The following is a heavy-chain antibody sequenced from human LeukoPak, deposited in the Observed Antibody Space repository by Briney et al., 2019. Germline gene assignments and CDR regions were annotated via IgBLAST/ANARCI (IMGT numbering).Heavy chain of an antibody. J-gene: IGHJ4*02. D-gene: IGHD2-2*01. Sequence: ASVKVSCKASGYTFTSYGISWVRQAPGQGLEWMGWISAYNGNTNYAQKLQGRVTMTTDTSTSTAYMELRSLRSDDTAVYYCARDAGIVVVPAAIGLFDYWDQGTLVTVSS. CDR1: GYTFTSYG. CDR2: ISAYNGNT. V-gene: IGHV1-18*01. CDR3: ARDAGIVVVPAAIGLFDY.